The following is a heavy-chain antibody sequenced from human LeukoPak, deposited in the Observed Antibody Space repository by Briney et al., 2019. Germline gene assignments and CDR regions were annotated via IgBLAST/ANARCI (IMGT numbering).Heavy chain of an antibody. CDR3: ARGEGDGNFDY. D-gene: IGHD1-26*01. CDR2: INWNGGST. J-gene: IGHJ4*02. CDR1: GFTLDDYG. Sequence: GGSLRLSCAASGFTLDDYGMSWVRQAPGKGLEWVSGINWNGGSTGYADSVKGRFTVSRDYAKNSLYLQMNSLRAEDTALYYCARGEGDGNFDYWGQGTLVTVSS. V-gene: IGHV3-20*04.